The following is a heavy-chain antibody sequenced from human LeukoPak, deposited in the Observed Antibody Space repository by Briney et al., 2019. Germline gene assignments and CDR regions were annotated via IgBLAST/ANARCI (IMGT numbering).Heavy chain of an antibody. J-gene: IGHJ4*02. CDR3: ARVRKWQLDY. V-gene: IGHV4-61*02. Sequence: SETLSLTCTVSGGSISSGCYYWSWIRQPAGKGLEWIGRIYTSRSTNYNPSLKSRVTISVDTSKNQFSLKLSSVTAADTAVYYCARVRKWQLDYWGQGTLVTVSS. CDR1: GGSISSGCYY. CDR2: IYTSRST. D-gene: IGHD5-12*01.